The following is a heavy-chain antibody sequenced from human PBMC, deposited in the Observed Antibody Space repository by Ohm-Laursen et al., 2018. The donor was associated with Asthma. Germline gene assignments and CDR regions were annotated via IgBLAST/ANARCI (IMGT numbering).Heavy chain of an antibody. CDR2: GGSYYDGGLK. D-gene: IGHD3-3*01. CDR3: ARDVMEWYLPAFDF. V-gene: IGHV3-30*03. J-gene: IGHJ4*02. Sequence: SLRLSCTASGLTINRYGLHWVRRAPGKGLEWVAVGGSYYDGGLKYYADSVNGRFTVSRDDSKNTLYLQMNSLRPDDTAVYYCARDVMEWYLPAFDFWGQGTLVTVSS. CDR1: GLTINRYG.